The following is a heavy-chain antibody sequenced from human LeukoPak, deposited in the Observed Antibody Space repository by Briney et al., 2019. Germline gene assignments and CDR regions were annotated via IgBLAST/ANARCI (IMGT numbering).Heavy chain of an antibody. CDR2: ISGSGGST. Sequence: GGSLRLSCAASGFTFSSYAMSWVRQAPGKGLEWVSAISGSGGSTYYAGSVKGRFTISRDNSKNTLYLQMNSLRAEDTAVYYCVHCGGDCYPCCGMDVWGQGTTVTVSS. CDR3: VHCGGDCYPCCGMDV. D-gene: IGHD2-21*02. V-gene: IGHV3-23*01. J-gene: IGHJ6*02. CDR1: GFTFSSYA.